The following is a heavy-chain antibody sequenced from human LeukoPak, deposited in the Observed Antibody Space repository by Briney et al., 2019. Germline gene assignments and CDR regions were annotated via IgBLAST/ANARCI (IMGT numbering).Heavy chain of an antibody. J-gene: IGHJ3*02. CDR1: GGSISSSSYY. V-gene: IGHV4-39*01. CDR2: IYYSGST. CDR3: ARSHISSGWPEGAFDI. Sequence: EPSETLSLTCTVSGGSISSSSYYWGWILQPPGKGLEWIGSIYYSGSTYYNPSLKSRVTISVDTSKNQFSLKLSSVTAADTAVYYCARSHISSGWPEGAFDIWGQGTMVTVSS. D-gene: IGHD6-19*01.